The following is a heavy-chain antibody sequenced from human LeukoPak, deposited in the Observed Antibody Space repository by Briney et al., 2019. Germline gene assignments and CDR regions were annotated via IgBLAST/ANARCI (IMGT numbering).Heavy chain of an antibody. V-gene: IGHV4-39*01. D-gene: IGHD1-26*01. CDR1: GGSISSYY. CDR3: ARQPEGGSYIGAFDI. CDR2: IYSSGNP. Sequence: SETLSLTCTVSGGSISSYYWSWTRQPPGKGLEWIGSIYSSGNPYYNPSLKSRLTISVDTSNNQFSLRLTSVTAADTAVYYCARQPEGGSYIGAFDIWGQGTMVTVSS. J-gene: IGHJ3*02.